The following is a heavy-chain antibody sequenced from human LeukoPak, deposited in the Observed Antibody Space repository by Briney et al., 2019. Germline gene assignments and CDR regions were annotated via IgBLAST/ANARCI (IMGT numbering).Heavy chain of an antibody. CDR3: ARGHGDYSRKDY. V-gene: IGHV3-33*01. CDR2: TWYDGCNK. CDR1: GFIFRSYG. J-gene: IGHJ4*02. Sequence: GGSLRFSGAAYGFIFRSYGMHWVRQGPGQGLEWVAVTWYDGCNKYYADPVKGRFTISRDNSKNTLYLQMNTLRAEDTAGYFCARGHGDYSRKDYWCQGTLVTASS. D-gene: IGHD4-17*01.